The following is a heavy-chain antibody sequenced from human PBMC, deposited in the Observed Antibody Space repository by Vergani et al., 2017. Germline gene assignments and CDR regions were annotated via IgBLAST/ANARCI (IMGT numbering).Heavy chain of an antibody. CDR2: IRSKAYGQAT. D-gene: IGHD3-10*01. Sequence: EVQLVESGGDLVQPGRSLRLSCTASGFTIGSYAMDWFRQAPGQGLEWVGGIRSKAYGQATIYAASVKGRFTISRDDSKSIAYLQMNNLQTEDTAMYYCVRDQVTMLRGSDALDIWGQGTMVTVSS. J-gene: IGHJ3*02. CDR1: GFTIGSYA. V-gene: IGHV3-49*03. CDR3: VRDQVTMLRGSDALDI.